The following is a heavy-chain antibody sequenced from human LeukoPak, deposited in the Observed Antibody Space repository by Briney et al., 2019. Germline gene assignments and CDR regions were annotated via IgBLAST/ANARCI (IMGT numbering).Heavy chain of an antibody. CDR2: ISYDGSNK. Sequence: PGGSLRLSCAASGFIFNSNWMSWVRQAPGKGLEWVAIISYDGSNKYYADSVKGRFTISRDNSKNTLYLQMNSLRAEDTAVYYCAKDHPLEVGYSGYDLDYWGQGTLVTVSS. CDR1: GFIFNSNW. J-gene: IGHJ4*02. V-gene: IGHV3-30*18. CDR3: AKDHPLEVGYSGYDLDY. D-gene: IGHD5-12*01.